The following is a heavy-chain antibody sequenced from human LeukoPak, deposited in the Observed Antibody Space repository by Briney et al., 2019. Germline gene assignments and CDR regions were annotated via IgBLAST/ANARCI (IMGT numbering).Heavy chain of an antibody. Sequence: TSQTLSLTCTVSGGSISSGDYYWSWIRQPPGKGLEWIGYIYYSGSTYYNPSLKSRVTISVDTSKNQFSLKLSSVTAADTAVYYCALGGLWFGELYWFDLWGQGTLVTVSS. CDR3: ALGGLWFGELYWFDL. D-gene: IGHD3-10*01. V-gene: IGHV4-30-4*01. CDR2: IYYSGST. CDR1: GGSISSGDYY. J-gene: IGHJ5*02.